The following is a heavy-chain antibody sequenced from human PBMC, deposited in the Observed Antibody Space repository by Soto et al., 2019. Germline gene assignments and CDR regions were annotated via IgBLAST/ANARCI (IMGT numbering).Heavy chain of an antibody. Sequence: HPGGSLRLSCAASGFTFSSYGMHWVRQAPGKGLEWVAVIWYDGSNKYYADSVKGRFTISRDNSKNTLYLQMNSLRAEDTAVYYCAREDSSSPLVGRYYYYYGMDVWGQGTTVTVSS. CDR2: IWYDGSNK. V-gene: IGHV3-33*01. CDR1: GFTFSSYG. CDR3: AREDSSSPLVGRYYYYYGMDV. D-gene: IGHD6-6*01. J-gene: IGHJ6*02.